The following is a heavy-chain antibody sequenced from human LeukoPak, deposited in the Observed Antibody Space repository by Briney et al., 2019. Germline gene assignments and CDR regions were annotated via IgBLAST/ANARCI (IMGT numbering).Heavy chain of an antibody. D-gene: IGHD2-21*02. CDR3: ARGVPGARVTKGNFFDY. V-gene: IGHV4-59*01. Sequence: TSETLSLTCTVAGGPISAYYWSWIRQSPGKGLEWIGHIYNTGTPNYNTSLKTRVTISIGPTKNPSSLKVRSVTAADTAVYYCARGVPGARVTKGNFFDYWGQGTLVTVSS. J-gene: IGHJ4*02. CDR2: IYNTGTP. CDR1: GGPISAYY.